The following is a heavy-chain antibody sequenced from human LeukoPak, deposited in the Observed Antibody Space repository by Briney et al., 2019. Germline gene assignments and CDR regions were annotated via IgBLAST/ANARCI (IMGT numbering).Heavy chain of an antibody. J-gene: IGHJ4*02. V-gene: IGHV1-2*02. Sequence: ASVKVSCKASGYTFTGYFMHWVRQAPGQGLEWMGWINPNSGDTNYAQKIQGRVTMTRDTSISTAYMELSSLRYDDTAVYYCASRGGSGKYDFDFWGQGTLVTVSS. D-gene: IGHD3-10*01. CDR3: ASRGGSGKYDFDF. CDR2: INPNSGDT. CDR1: GYTFTGYF.